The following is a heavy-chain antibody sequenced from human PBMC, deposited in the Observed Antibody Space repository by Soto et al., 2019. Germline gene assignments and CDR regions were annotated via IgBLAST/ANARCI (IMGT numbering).Heavy chain of an antibody. CDR1: GYTFTAYY. J-gene: IGHJ6*02. V-gene: IGHV1-2*02. Sequence: QVQLVQSGAEVKEPGDSVRVSCEASGYTFTAYYIHWVRRAPGQGLEWMGWINPKFGDTTYAQDFQGRVSMTRDMSISTVYMELSRLTSDHPAIYSCARNMDYYDGRCSGNGHGVWGQGTTVTVFS. CDR3: ARNMDYYDGRCSGNGHGV. D-gene: IGHD3-16*01. CDR2: INPKFGDT.